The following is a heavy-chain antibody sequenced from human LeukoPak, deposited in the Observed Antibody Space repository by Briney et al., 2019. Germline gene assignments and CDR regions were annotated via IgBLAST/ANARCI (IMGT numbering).Heavy chain of an antibody. J-gene: IGHJ4*02. D-gene: IGHD6-19*01. V-gene: IGHV3-9*01. Sequence: GGSLRLSCAASGFTFDDYAMHWVRQAPGKGLEWVSGISWNSGSIGYADSVKGRFTISRDNAKNSLYLQMNSLRAEDTAVYYCARGQWLVKGAMIDYWGQGTLVTVSS. CDR1: GFTFDDYA. CDR2: ISWNSGSI. CDR3: ARGQWLVKGAMIDY.